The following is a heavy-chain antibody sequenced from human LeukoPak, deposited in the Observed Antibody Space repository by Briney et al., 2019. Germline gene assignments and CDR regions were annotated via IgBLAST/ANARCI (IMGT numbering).Heavy chain of an antibody. V-gene: IGHV3-23*01. CDR2: ISGSGGNT. CDR1: GFTISSYA. D-gene: IGHD2-2*01. Sequence: GGSLRLSCAASGFTISSYAMSWVRKAPGKGLEWVSAISGSGGNTYSADSVKGRFTISRDSSKNTLFLQMNSLRAEDTAVYYCAIDSRSTWHFDYWGQGTLVTVSS. J-gene: IGHJ4*02. CDR3: AIDSRSTWHFDY.